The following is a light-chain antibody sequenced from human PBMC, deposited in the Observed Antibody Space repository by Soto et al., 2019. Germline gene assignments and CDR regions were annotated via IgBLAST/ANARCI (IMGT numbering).Light chain of an antibody. CDR3: XXXXXXXXX. V-gene: IGKV3-20*01. CDR2: XXX. CDR1: QSVSSSY. Sequence: EIVLTQSPGTLSLSPGERXXXXXXXSQSVSSSYLAWYQQKPGQAXRLLXXXXXXXXXXXXESXSGGGSGTDFTLTIXXXXXEDFAVXXXXXXXXXXXXXGQGAKVDIK. J-gene: IGKJ1*01.